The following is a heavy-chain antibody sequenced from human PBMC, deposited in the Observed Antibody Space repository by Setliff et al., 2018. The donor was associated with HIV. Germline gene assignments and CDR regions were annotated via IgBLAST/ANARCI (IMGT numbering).Heavy chain of an antibody. V-gene: IGHV4-59*01. CDR1: GGSISSYY. Sequence: SETLSLTCTVSGGSISSYYWSWIRHLPGKGLEWNGYIFYSGSTNYNPSLKSRVTRSVDASKNQFSLRLSSVTAADTAVYYCARGFLRSRRRWFDPWGQGALVTVSS. CDR2: IFYSGST. CDR3: ARGFLRSRRRWFDP. J-gene: IGHJ5*02. D-gene: IGHD4-17*01.